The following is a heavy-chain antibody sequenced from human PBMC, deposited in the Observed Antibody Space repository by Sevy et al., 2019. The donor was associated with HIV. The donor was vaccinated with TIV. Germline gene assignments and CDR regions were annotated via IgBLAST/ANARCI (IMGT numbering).Heavy chain of an antibody. CDR1: GFTLSTYG. J-gene: IGHJ6*02. CDR3: ANLGVAGLGEYYGMDV. Sequence: GGSLRLSCAASGFTLSTYGMHWVRQARGKGLEWVAVISHDGSIEYYADSVKGRFTISRDNSKNTLYMQMNRLRPEDTAVYYCANLGVAGLGEYYGMDVWGQGTTVTVSS. V-gene: IGHV3-30*18. CDR2: ISHDGSIE. D-gene: IGHD3-3*01.